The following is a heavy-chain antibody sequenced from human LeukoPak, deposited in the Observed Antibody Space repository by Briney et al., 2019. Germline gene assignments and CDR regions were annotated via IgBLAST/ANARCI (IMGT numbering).Heavy chain of an antibody. J-gene: IGHJ6*03. D-gene: IGHD2-15*01. Sequence: ASVKVSCKASGYTFNGYYMHWVRQAPGEGPEWIVCINPNSGCTYYAQKFQVRGSMTRDTSISTAYMELSRMRSDDTAVYYCARDRGVDYCSGGSCSHYYYYMDVWGKGTTVTISS. CDR3: ARDRGVDYCSGGSCSHYYYYMDV. CDR1: GYTFNGYY. V-gene: IGHV1-2*02. CDR2: INPNSGCT.